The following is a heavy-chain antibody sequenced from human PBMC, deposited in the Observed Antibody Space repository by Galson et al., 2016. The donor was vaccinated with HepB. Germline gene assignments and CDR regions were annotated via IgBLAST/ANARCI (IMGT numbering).Heavy chain of an antibody. D-gene: IGHD3-22*01. J-gene: IGHJ4*02. CDR3: ATAYDSNDPTQSPFEY. Sequence: SCKASGGTFSSKSAISWVRQAPGQGLEWMGGITPMFGTANYAQKFQGRVTITADDSTSTAYMELSSLRSDDTAVYYCATAYDSNDPTQSPFEYWGQGTLVTVSS. CDR1: GGTFSSKSA. CDR2: ITPMFGTA. V-gene: IGHV1-69*01.